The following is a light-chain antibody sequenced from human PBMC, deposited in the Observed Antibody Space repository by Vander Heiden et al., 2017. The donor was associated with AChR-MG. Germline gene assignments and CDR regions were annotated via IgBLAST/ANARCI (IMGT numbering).Light chain of an antibody. CDR3: SSYTSTRTSVV. V-gene: IGLV2-14*01. CDR2: DVT. J-gene: IGLJ2*01. CDR1: SSDVGGYDY. Sequence: SALTQPASVSGSPGQSITISCTGTSSDVGGYDYVSWYQQHPGNAPKLMIYDVTKRPPGVSDRFSGSKSGNTASLTISGLQVEDEADYYCSSYTSTRTSVVFGGGTKLTVL.